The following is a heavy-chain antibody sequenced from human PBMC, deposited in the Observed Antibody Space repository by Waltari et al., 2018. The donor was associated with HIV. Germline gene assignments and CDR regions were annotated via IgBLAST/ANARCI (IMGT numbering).Heavy chain of an antibody. Sequence: EVQLVASGGGLVKPGGSLRISCATSRFPFSIYSLIWVRQAPGKGLEWVASFSSASDSEFYADAVKGRFTISRDNAKNFLDLQMNSLRDEDTAVYYCGFVPAATHGMDVWGQGTTVTVSS. CDR1: RFPFSIYS. D-gene: IGHD6-13*01. J-gene: IGHJ6*02. V-gene: IGHV3-21*01. CDR3: GFVPAATHGMDV. CDR2: FSSASDSE.